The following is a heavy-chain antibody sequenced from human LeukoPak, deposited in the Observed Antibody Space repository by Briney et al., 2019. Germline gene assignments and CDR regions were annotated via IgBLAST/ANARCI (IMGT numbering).Heavy chain of an antibody. CDR3: ARDLETDISDAFDI. D-gene: IGHD3-9*01. Sequence: PGGSLRLSCAASGLTVSSNYMSWVRQAPGKGLEWVSVIYSGGSTYYADSVKGRFTISRDNSKNTLYLQMNSLRAEDTAVYYCARDLETDISDAFDIWGQGTMVTVSS. CDR1: GLTVSSNY. J-gene: IGHJ3*02. V-gene: IGHV3-66*01. CDR2: IYSGGST.